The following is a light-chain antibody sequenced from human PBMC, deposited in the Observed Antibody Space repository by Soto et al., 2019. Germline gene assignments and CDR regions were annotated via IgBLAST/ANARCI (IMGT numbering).Light chain of an antibody. CDR1: SSDVGGYNY. Sequence: QSALTQPASVSGSPGQSITISCTGTSSDVGGYNYVSWYQQHPGKAPKLMIYDVSNRPSGVSNRFSGSKSGNTASLAISGLRSEDEADYYCAAWDDSLSGVVFGGGTKVTVL. CDR2: DVS. V-gene: IGLV2-14*01. CDR3: AAWDDSLSGVV. J-gene: IGLJ2*01.